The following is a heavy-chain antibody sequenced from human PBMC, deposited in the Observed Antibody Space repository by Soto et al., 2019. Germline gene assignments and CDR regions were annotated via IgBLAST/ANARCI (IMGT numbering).Heavy chain of an antibody. J-gene: IGHJ4*02. D-gene: IGHD1-26*01. CDR1: GYTFTSYA. V-gene: IGHV1-3*01. CDR2: INAGNGNT. Sequence: GSVKVSCKGSGYTFTSYAMHWVLQAPGQRLEWMGWINAGNGNTKYSQKFQGRVTITRDTSASTAYMELSSLRSEDTAVYYCARDRDGSYLDYWGQGTLVTVSS. CDR3: ARDRDGSYLDY.